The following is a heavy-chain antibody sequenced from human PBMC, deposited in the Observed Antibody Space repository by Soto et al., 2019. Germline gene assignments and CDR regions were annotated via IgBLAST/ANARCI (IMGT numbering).Heavy chain of an antibody. V-gene: IGHV1-69*13. J-gene: IGHJ6*02. Sequence: ASVKVSCKASGGTFSSYAISWVRQAPGQGLEWMGGIIPIFGTANYAQKFQGRVTITADESTSTAYMELSSLRSEDTAVYYCARDSSPNFWSGFGDSYGMDVWGQGTTVTVSS. CDR1: GGTFSSYA. CDR2: IIPIFGTA. CDR3: ARDSSPNFWSGFGDSYGMDV. D-gene: IGHD3-3*01.